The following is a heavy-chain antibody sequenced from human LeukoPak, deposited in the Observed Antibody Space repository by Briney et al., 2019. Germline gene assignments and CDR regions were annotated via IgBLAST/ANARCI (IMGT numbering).Heavy chain of an antibody. Sequence: SQTLSLTCAISGDSVSSNSATWNWIRQSPSRGLEWLGRTYYRSKWFNEYAVSVKSRMTMNADTSKSQFSLHLKSVTPEDTAMYYCASGHHFDYWGQGTLVTVSS. CDR2: TYYRSKWFN. CDR1: GDSVSSNSAT. CDR3: ASGHHFDY. J-gene: IGHJ4*02. V-gene: IGHV6-1*01.